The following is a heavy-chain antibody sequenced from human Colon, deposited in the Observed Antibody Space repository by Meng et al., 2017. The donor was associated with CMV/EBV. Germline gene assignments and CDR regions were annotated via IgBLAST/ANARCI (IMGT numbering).Heavy chain of an antibody. CDR2: LKSDGSST. CDR1: GFSFSGSA. Sequence: GESLKISCAVSGFSFSGSAIHWVRQAPGKGLVWVSRLKSDGSSTTYADSVKGRFTISRDNAKNTLYLQMNSLRGEDTAEYYCARDNYYGMDVWGQGTTVTVSS. CDR3: ARDNYYGMDV. J-gene: IGHJ6*02. V-gene: IGHV3-74*01.